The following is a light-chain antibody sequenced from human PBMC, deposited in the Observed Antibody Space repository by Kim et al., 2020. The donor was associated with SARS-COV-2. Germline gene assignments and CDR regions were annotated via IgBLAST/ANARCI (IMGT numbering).Light chain of an antibody. Sequence: GKTATIPCTRHGGSMASHYVGWCRRRPGSGPTTVIYAENQTPSGVPDRFSASIDSSSNSASLTISGLKTEGEADYFCQSYDSSNWVFGGGTQLTVL. CDR3: QSYDSSNWV. CDR1: GGSMASHY. CDR2: AEN. V-gene: IGLV6-57*03. J-gene: IGLJ3*02.